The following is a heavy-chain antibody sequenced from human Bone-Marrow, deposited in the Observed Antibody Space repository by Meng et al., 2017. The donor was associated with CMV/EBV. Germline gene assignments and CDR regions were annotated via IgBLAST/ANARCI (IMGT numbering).Heavy chain of an antibody. CDR1: GGSLSSGHYY. D-gene: IGHD3-22*01. V-gene: IGHV4-30-4*08. CDR2: IYYSGST. CDR3: ARWVYYYDSSGLDY. J-gene: IGHJ4*02. Sequence: QEEAARLAKPSKALPLICTSFGGSLSSGHYYRRWIRPPPGKGLEWIGYIYYSGSTYYNPSLKSRVTISVDTSKNQFSLKLSSVTAADTAVYYCARWVYYYDSSGLDYWGQGTLVTVSS.